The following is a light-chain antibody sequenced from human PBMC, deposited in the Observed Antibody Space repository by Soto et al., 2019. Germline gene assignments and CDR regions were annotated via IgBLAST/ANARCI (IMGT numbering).Light chain of an antibody. CDR2: GAS. V-gene: IGKV3-20*01. Sequence: EIVLTQSPGTLSLSPGDRATLSCRASQSVSSNYVAWYQQKPGPAPRLLIYGASSRATGIPDRFSGSESGKDFTLTISRLEPEDFAVYYCQQYGTSPYTFGQGTKVDNK. CDR3: QQYGTSPYT. CDR1: QSVSSNY. J-gene: IGKJ2*01.